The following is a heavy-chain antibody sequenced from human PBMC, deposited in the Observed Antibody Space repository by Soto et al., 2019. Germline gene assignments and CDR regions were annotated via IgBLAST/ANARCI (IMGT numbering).Heavy chain of an antibody. CDR2: ISYDGSNK. D-gene: IGHD6-19*01. CDR3: ALAVAGTY. J-gene: IGHJ4*02. CDR1: GFTFSSYG. V-gene: IGHV3-30*03. Sequence: GGSLRLSCAASGFTFSSYGMHWVRQAPGKGLEWVAVISYDGSNKYYADSVKGRFTISRDNSKNTLYLQMNSLRAEDTAVYYCALAVAGTYWGQGTLVTVSS.